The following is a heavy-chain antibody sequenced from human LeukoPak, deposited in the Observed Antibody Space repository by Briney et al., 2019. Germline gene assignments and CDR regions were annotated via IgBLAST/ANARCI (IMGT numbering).Heavy chain of an antibody. CDR3: ARGEASSWYD. CDR2: ISGSGGRT. Sequence: GGSLRLSCAASGFTFSSFAMSWVRQAPVKGLEWVSGISGSGGRTNYADSVKGRFTISRDNAKNMLYLQMNSLRVDDTAVYYCARGEASSWYDWGQGTLVTVSS. D-gene: IGHD6-13*01. V-gene: IGHV3-23*01. CDR1: GFTFSSFA. J-gene: IGHJ4*02.